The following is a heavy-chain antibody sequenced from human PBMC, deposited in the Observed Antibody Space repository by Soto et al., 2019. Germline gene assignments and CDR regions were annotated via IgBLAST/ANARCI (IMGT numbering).Heavy chain of an antibody. D-gene: IGHD1-26*01. J-gene: IGHJ4*02. CDR1: GASISNGYYS. V-gene: IGHV4-30-4*01. Sequence: QVQLQEPGPRLVEPSHTLSLTCTVSGASISNGYYSWSWIRQSPGTGLEWIGHIHSGGTTYSNPSLKSRLTISVDMSKNQFSLKLSSLTAADTAVCYCARGPSGDKVDYWGQGTLVTVSS. CDR2: IHSGGTT. CDR3: ARGPSGDKVDY.